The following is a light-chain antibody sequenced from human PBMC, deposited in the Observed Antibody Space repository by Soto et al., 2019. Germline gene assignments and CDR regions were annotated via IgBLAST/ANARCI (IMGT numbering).Light chain of an antibody. V-gene: IGKV1-5*03. CDR1: QNINDC. CDR3: QQYNTCSFT. CDR2: KAS. J-gene: IGKJ3*01. Sequence: DIQMTQSPSTLSASVGDRVTITCRASQNINDCLAWYQQKPGKAPRLLIYKASTLESGVPSRFSGSGFGTEVTHTISSLQPDDFAAYYCQQYNTCSFTLDPGANVYIK.